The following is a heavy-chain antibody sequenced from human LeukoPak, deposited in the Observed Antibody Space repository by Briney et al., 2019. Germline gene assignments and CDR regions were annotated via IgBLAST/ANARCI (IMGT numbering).Heavy chain of an antibody. CDR1: GFTFSIYW. V-gene: IGHV3-74*01. D-gene: IGHD4-17*01. J-gene: IGHJ4*02. CDR2: INNDGSLT. Sequence: GGSLRLSCAASGFTFSIYWMQRVRQAPGKGLEWFSRINNDGSLTTYADSVKGRFTISRDNAKNTVFLQMNSLTADDTAVYYCARDADGPGALIDYWGQGALVTVSS. CDR3: ARDADGPGALIDY.